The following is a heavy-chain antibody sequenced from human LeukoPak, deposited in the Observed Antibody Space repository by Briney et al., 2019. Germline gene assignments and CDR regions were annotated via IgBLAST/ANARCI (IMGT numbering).Heavy chain of an antibody. CDR1: GVSITTYY. V-gene: IGHV4-59*13. CDR2: IYHSGST. Sequence: SETLSLTCTVSGVSITTYYWSWIRQPPGKGLEWSGYIYHSGSTNYNPPLKSRVTISVDTSKNEFSLKLTSVTAADTAVYYCAREANYSGSGSYFEGTFAYWGQGSLVTVSS. CDR3: AREANYSGSGSYFEGTFAY. J-gene: IGHJ4*02. D-gene: IGHD3-10*01.